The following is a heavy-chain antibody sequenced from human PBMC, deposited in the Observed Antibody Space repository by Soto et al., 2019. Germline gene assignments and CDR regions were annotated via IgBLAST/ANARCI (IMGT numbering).Heavy chain of an antibody. CDR3: ARDITGYRRSGYYDSSGYYYANWSAFDI. CDR1: GGSISSGGYY. Sequence: SETLSLTCTVSGGSISSGGYYWSWIRQHPGKGLEWIGYIYYSGSTYYNPSLKSRVTISVDTSKNQFSLKLSSVTAADTAVYYCARDITGYRRSGYYDSSGYYYANWSAFDIWGQGTMVTVSS. D-gene: IGHD3-22*01. J-gene: IGHJ3*02. CDR2: IYYSGST. V-gene: IGHV4-31*03.